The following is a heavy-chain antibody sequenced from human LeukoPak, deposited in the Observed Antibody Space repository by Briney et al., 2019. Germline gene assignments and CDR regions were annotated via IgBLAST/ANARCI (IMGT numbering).Heavy chain of an antibody. V-gene: IGHV1-18*01. Sequence: ASVKVSCKASGYTFTSYGISWVRQAPGQGLEWMGWISAYNGNTNYAQKLQGRVTMTTDTSTSTAYMELRSLRSDDTAVYYCARVVSYEYSSSPEDFDYWGQGTLVTVSP. CDR1: GYTFTSYG. CDR3: ARVVSYEYSSSPEDFDY. CDR2: ISAYNGNT. J-gene: IGHJ4*02. D-gene: IGHD6-6*01.